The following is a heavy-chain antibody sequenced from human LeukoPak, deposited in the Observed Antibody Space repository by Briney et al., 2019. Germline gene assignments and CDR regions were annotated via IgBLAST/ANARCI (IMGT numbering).Heavy chain of an antibody. CDR1: GYIFTCYW. CDR3: PSTHSPYYHDDTSSDGFDV. Sequence: GESLKISCEGAGYIFTCYWSSSVRQMPGKGLEWMGIIYPNDSDTSYRPSFQGQVRISADKSINTAYLQWSSLKASDAAMSFYPSTHSPYYHDDTSSDGFDVWGQGTMVTVSS. D-gene: IGHD3-22*01. J-gene: IGHJ3*01. CDR2: IYPNDSDT. V-gene: IGHV5-51*01.